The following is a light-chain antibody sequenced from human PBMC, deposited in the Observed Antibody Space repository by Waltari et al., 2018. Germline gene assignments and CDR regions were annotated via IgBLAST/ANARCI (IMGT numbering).Light chain of an antibody. Sequence: PGERATLACRASQSVGKNYLAWFQQKPGQAPRLLIHGASNGAPGIPDRFSGSGSGTDFTLTISRLEPEDFAVYYCHQYASSPLTFGGGTAVEIK. CDR1: QSVGKNY. J-gene: IGKJ4*01. CDR3: HQYASSPLT. CDR2: GAS. V-gene: IGKV3-20*01.